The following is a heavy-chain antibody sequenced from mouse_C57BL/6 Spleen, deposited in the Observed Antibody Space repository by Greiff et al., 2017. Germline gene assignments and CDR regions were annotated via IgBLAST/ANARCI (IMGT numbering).Heavy chain of an antibody. CDR3: TRGTTVVADD. CDR2: ISSGGDYI. V-gene: IGHV5-9-1*02. CDR1: GFTFSSYA. D-gene: IGHD1-1*01. J-gene: IGHJ2*01. Sequence: EVKLVESGEGLVKPGGSLKLSCAASGFTFSSYAMSRVRQTPEKRLEWVAYISSGGDYIYYADTVKGRFTISRDNARNTLYLQMSSLKSEDTAMYYCTRGTTVVADDWGQGTTLTVSS.